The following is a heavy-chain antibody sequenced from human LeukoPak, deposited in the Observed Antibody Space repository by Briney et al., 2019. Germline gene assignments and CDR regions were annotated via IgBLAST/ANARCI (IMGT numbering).Heavy chain of an antibody. CDR3: ARKWYYYDSSAYLGWFDP. CDR1: GGSISSSSYY. V-gene: IGHV4-39*07. CDR2: IYYSGST. J-gene: IGHJ5*02. D-gene: IGHD3-22*01. Sequence: PSETLSLTCTVSGGSISSSSYYWGWIRQPPGKGLEWIGSIYYSGSTYYNPSLKSRVTISVDTSKNQFSLKLSSVTAADTAVYYCARKWYYYDSSAYLGWFDPWGQGTLVTVSS.